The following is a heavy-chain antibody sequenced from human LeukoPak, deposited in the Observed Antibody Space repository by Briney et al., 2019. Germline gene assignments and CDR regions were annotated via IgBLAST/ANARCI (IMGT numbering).Heavy chain of an antibody. CDR1: GGSFSGYY. CDR3: ARGRKGYQLLPFDY. V-gene: IGHV4-34*01. Sequence: SETLSLTCAVYGGSFSGYYWSWIRQPPGKGLEWIGEINHSGSTNYNPSLKSRVTISVDTSKNQFSLKLSSVTAADTAVCYCARGRKGYQLLPFDYWGQGTLVTVSS. J-gene: IGHJ4*02. D-gene: IGHD2-2*01. CDR2: INHSGST.